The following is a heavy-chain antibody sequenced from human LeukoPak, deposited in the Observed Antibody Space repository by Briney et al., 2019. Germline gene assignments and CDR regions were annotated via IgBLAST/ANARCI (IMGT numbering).Heavy chain of an antibody. Sequence: SETLSLTCAVYGGSFSGYYWSWIRQPPGKGLEWIGEINHSGSTNYNPSLKSRVTISVDTSKNQFSPKLSSVTAADTAVYYCARYSGSYLADWGQGTLVTVSS. CDR1: GGSFSGYY. V-gene: IGHV4-34*01. J-gene: IGHJ4*02. D-gene: IGHD1-26*01. CDR2: INHSGST. CDR3: ARYSGSYLAD.